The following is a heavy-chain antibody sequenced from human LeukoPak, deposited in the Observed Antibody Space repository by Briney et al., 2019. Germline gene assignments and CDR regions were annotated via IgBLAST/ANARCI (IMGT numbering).Heavy chain of an antibody. CDR2: ITGDGSST. CDR3: ARDTGWYFDL. V-gene: IGHV3-74*01. CDR1: GFTFSEYW. J-gene: IGHJ2*01. D-gene: IGHD4-17*01. Sequence: PGGSLRLSCAASGFTFSEYWMHWVRQPPGKGLVWVSRITGDGSSTTYADSVKGRFTISRDNAKNTLYLQMISLRAEDTAVYYCARDTGWYFDLWGRGTLVTVSS.